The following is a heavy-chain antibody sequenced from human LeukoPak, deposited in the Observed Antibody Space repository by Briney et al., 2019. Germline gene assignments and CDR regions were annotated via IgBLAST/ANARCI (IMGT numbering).Heavy chain of an antibody. CDR2: IYYSGST. Sequence: PSEALSLTCTVSGGSISSYYWSWIRQPPGKGLEWIGYIYYSGSTNYNPSLKSRVTISVDTSKNQFSLKLTSVTAADTAVYYCARTTEGGYTYGYFYYYYMDVWGKGTTVTISS. V-gene: IGHV4-59*01. CDR3: ARTTEGGYTYGYFYYYYMDV. D-gene: IGHD5-18*01. J-gene: IGHJ6*03. CDR1: GGSISSYY.